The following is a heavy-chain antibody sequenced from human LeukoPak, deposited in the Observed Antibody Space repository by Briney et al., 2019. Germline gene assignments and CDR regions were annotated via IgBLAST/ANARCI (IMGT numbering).Heavy chain of an antibody. CDR2: IYSGGST. CDR1: GFTVSSNY. Sequence: TGGSLRLSGAASGFTVSSNYMSWVRQAPGKGLEWVSVIYSGGSTYYADSVKGRFTISRDNSKNTLYLQMNSLRAEDTAVYYCARDPGMATIDYYFDYWGQGTLVTVSS. J-gene: IGHJ4*02. CDR3: ARDPGMATIDYYFDY. V-gene: IGHV3-66*01. D-gene: IGHD5-24*01.